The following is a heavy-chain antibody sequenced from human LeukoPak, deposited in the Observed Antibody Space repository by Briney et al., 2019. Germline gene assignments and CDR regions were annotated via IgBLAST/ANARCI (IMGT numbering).Heavy chain of an antibody. V-gene: IGHV4-61*02. J-gene: IGHJ4*02. D-gene: IGHD1-26*01. CDR1: GGSISSGSYY. Sequence: SETLSLTCTVSGGSISSGSYYWRWIRQPAGKGLEWIGRIYTSGSTNYNPSLKSRVTISVDTSKNQFSLKLSSVTAADTAVYYCARDRPLSGSYYGFDYWGQGTLVTVSS. CDR3: ARDRPLSGSYYGFDY. CDR2: IYTSGST.